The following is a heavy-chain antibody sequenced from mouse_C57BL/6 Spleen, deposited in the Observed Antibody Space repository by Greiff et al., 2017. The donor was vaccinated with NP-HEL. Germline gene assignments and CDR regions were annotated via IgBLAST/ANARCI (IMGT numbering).Heavy chain of an antibody. D-gene: IGHD1-1*01. CDR1: YTFTDYYM. CDR3: RGITTVVATPLGY. CDR2: YPGSGNTY. V-gene: IGHV1-83*01. Sequence: VQLQQSGPELVKPGASVKMSCKASGYTFTDYYMHWVKQKPGKGLEWIGEIYPGSGNTYYNEKFKGKATLTADTSSSTAYMQLSSLTSEDSAVYFCARGITTVVATPLGYWGQGTTLTVSS. J-gene: IGHJ2*01.